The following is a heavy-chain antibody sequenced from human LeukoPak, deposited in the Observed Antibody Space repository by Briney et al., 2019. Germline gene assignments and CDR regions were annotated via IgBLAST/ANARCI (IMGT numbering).Heavy chain of an antibody. V-gene: IGHV3-7*01. Sequence: GGSLRLSCAASGFTFSSYWMSWVRQAPGKGLEWVANIKQDESEKYYVDSVKGRFTISRDNAKNSLYLQMSSLRAEDTAVYYCAREGIVVPAAKYFVYWGQGTLVTVSS. CDR3: AREGIVVPAAKYFVY. D-gene: IGHD2-2*01. CDR1: GFTFSSYW. CDR2: IKQDESEK. J-gene: IGHJ4*02.